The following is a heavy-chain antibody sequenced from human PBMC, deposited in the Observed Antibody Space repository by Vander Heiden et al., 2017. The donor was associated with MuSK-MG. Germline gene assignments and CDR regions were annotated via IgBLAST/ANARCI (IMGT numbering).Heavy chain of an antibody. V-gene: IGHV3-21*01. CDR3: ASWGVKGNTLDY. D-gene: IGHD3-16*01. J-gene: IGHJ4*02. CDR1: GSTFSSYS. Sequence: EVQLVESGGGLVKPGGSLRLSCAASGSTFSSYSMNWGRQAPGKGLEWVSSISRSSRYIYYADSVKGRFTISRDNAKNSLYLQMNSLRAEDTDVYDWASWGVKGNTLDYWGQGTLGNVAS. CDR2: ISRSSRYI.